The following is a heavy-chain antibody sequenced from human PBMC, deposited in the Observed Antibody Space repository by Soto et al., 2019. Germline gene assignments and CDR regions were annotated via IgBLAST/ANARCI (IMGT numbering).Heavy chain of an antibody. V-gene: IGHV5-10-1*01. J-gene: IGHJ6*02. CDR3: ARLGTDTAMVTYGMDV. Sequence: XESLKISCKGSGYSFTSYWISWVRQMPGKGLEWMGRIDPSDSYTNYSPSFQGHVTISADKSISTAYLQWSSLKASDTAMYYCARLGTDTAMVTYGMDVWGQETTVTVS. CDR2: IDPSDSYT. CDR1: GYSFTSYW. D-gene: IGHD5-18*01.